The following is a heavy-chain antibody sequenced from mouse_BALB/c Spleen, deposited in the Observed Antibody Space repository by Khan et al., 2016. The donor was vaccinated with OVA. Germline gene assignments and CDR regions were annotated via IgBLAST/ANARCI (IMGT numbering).Heavy chain of an antibody. V-gene: IGHV9-3-1*01. CDR3: ARSNSYWYFDV. CDR1: GYTFTNYG. D-gene: IGHD4-1*02. Sequence: QIQLVQSGPELKKPGETVKISCKASGYTFTNYGMNWVKQAPGKGLKWMGRINTYTGQPTYADDFKGRFAFSLETSASTAYLQINNLKNEDTATYFCARSNSYWYFDVWGAGTTVTVSS. J-gene: IGHJ1*01. CDR2: INTYTGQP.